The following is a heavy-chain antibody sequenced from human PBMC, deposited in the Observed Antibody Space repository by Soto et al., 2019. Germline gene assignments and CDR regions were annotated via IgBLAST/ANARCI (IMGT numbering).Heavy chain of an antibody. D-gene: IGHD5-12*01. CDR3: AREISGYGYYLDY. CDR2: IYYSGST. CDR1: GGSISSGGYY. Sequence: PSETLSLTCTVSGGSISSGGYYWSWIRQHPGKGLEWIGYIYYSGSTYYNPSLKSRVTISVDTSKNQFSLKLSSVTAADTAVYYCAREISGYGYYLDYWGQGTLVTVSS. V-gene: IGHV4-31*03. J-gene: IGHJ4*02.